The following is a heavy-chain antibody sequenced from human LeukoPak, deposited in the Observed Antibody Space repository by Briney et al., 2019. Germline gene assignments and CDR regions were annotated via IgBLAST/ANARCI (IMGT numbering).Heavy chain of an antibody. CDR1: GGSISTYY. CDR2: IYASGST. CDR3: ARERKNWNYVDAFDI. J-gene: IGHJ3*02. Sequence: SETLSLTCTMSGGSISGGSISTYYWTWIRQPPGKGLEWIGRIYASGSTNYNPSLKSRVTISVDTSKNQFSLKLSSVTAADTAVYYCARERKNWNYVDAFDIWGQGTMVTVSS. V-gene: IGHV4-4*08. D-gene: IGHD1-7*01.